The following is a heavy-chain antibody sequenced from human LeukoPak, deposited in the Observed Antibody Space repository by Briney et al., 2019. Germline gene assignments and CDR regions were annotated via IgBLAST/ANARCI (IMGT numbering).Heavy chain of an antibody. CDR2: ISSSGSTI. Sequence: GGSLRLSCAASGFTFSDYYMSWIRQAPGKGLEWVSYISSSGSTIYYADSVKGRFTISRDYAKNSLYLQMNSLRAEDTAVYYCASPLLWFGIRTWGQGTLVTVSS. V-gene: IGHV3-11*04. J-gene: IGHJ5*02. CDR3: ASPLLWFGIRT. CDR1: GFTFSDYY. D-gene: IGHD3-10*01.